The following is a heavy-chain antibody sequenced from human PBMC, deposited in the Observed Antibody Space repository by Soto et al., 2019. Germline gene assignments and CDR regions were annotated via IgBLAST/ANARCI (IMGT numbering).Heavy chain of an antibody. Sequence: SETLSLTCTVSGGSFGGGGYYWGWIRQHPGKGLEWMGYISYSGSTKYKPSLQSRITISVDTSKNQFSLRLTSVTAADTAIYFCARTSIFGVVLNAFDIWGPGTLVTVSS. CDR1: GGSFGGGGYY. V-gene: IGHV4-31*03. CDR3: ARTSIFGVVLNAFDI. CDR2: ISYSGST. D-gene: IGHD3-3*01. J-gene: IGHJ3*02.